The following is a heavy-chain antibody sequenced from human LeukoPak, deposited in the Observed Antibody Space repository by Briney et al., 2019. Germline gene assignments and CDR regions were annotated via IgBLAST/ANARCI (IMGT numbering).Heavy chain of an antibody. CDR2: INHDGSVK. CDR3: GTSRDAAMET. V-gene: IGHV3-7*01. J-gene: IGHJ4*02. CDR1: GFTFSDNW. D-gene: IGHD5-18*01. Sequence: GGSLRLSCAASGFTFSDNWMTWVRQAPGKGLEWVANINHDGSVKFYVDSVKGRFTISRDNAKNSLFLQMNSLRAEDTAVYYCGTSRDAAMETGDQGVLVTVSS.